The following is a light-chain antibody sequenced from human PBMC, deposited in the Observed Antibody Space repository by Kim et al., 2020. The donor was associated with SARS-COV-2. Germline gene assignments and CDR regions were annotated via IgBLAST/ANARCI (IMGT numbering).Light chain of an antibody. V-gene: IGLV2-23*02. CDR3: FSYAGSSILI. Sequence: GQSFTISCSGTSSDIGSYNVVSWYQHHPGKAPKLIIYEVAKRPSGISNRFSGSKSGNTASLTISGLQAEDEADYYCFSYAGSSILIFGGGTQLTVL. J-gene: IGLJ2*01. CDR2: EVA. CDR1: SSDIGSYNV.